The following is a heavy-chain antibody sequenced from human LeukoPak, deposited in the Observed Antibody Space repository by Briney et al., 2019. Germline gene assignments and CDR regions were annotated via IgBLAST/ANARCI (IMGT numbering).Heavy chain of an antibody. Sequence: GGSLRLSCAASGFTFSIYWLSWVRHAPGKGLEWVANIKQDGSEKYYVHSVKGRFTISRDNANNSLYLQMNSLRAEDTAVYYCARGGDYLDFWGQGTLVTVSS. CDR2: IKQDGSEK. J-gene: IGHJ4*02. CDR1: GFTFSIYW. CDR3: ARGGDYLDF. V-gene: IGHV3-7*05.